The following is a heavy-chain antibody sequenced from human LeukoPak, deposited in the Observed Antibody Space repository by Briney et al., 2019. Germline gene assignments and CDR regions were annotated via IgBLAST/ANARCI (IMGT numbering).Heavy chain of an antibody. CDR1: GFTFSSYA. CDR2: ISGSGGST. CDR3: AKGGYYYGSGSYYFQD. V-gene: IGHV3-23*01. J-gene: IGHJ1*01. D-gene: IGHD3-10*01. Sequence: GGSLRLSCAASGFTFSSYAMSWVRQAPGKGLEWVSAISGSGGSTYYAHSVKGRFTICRDNSKNTLYLQMNSLRADDTAVYYCAKGGYYYGSGSYYFQDWGQGTLVTVSS.